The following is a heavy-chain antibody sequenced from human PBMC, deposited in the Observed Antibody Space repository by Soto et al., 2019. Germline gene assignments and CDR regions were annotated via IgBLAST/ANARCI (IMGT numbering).Heavy chain of an antibody. CDR1: GFTFSNYW. J-gene: IGHJ4*02. D-gene: IGHD6-19*01. CDR3: ASDDQPWLIPQDF. CDR2: INSDGSST. V-gene: IGHV3-74*01. Sequence: GGSLRLSFAASGFTFSNYWMYWVRQVPGKGLVWVSRINSDGSSTSYGDSVKGRFTISRDNAKNTVYLQMNSLRVEDTAVYYCASDDQPWLIPQDFWGLGTLLTVSS.